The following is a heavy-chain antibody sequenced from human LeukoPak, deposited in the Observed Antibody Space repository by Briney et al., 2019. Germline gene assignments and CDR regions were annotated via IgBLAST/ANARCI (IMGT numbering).Heavy chain of an antibody. CDR1: GFTFSGYY. CDR2: ITISGSAT. V-gene: IGHV3-11*01. Sequence: KSGGPLRLSCAASGFTFSGYYMSWIRQAPGKGLEWASYITISGSATYYADSVKGRFTISRDNAKNSLYLQMNSLRVEDTAVYYCARDGDTTSKVDYWGQGTLVTVSS. D-gene: IGHD5-18*01. J-gene: IGHJ4*02. CDR3: ARDGDTTSKVDY.